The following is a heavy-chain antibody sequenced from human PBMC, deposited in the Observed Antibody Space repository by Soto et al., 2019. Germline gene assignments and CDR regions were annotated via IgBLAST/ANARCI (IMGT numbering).Heavy chain of an antibody. Sequence: EVYLVESGGGLVQPGGSLRLSCAASGFIFKTYEMSWVRQAPGKGLEWVSYISSSGNTTYYAASVKGRFTISRDNAKNSLYLQMNSLRAEDTAVYYCARTLPFEYWGQGTQVTVSS. D-gene: IGHD2-21*01. V-gene: IGHV3-48*03. CDR2: ISSSGNTT. J-gene: IGHJ4*02. CDR3: ARTLPFEY. CDR1: GFIFKTYE.